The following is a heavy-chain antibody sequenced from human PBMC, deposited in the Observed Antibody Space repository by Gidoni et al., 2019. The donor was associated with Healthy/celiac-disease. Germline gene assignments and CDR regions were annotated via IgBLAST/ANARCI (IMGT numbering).Heavy chain of an antibody. J-gene: IGHJ5*02. Sequence: EVQLVESGGGLVQPGGSLRLSCAASGFTFSGYWMSWVRQAPGKGLEWVANIKQDGSEKYYVDSVKGRFTNSRDNAKNSLYLQMNSLRAEDTAVYYCARALYLKGWFDPWGQGTLVTVSS. D-gene: IGHD2-8*01. CDR1: GFTFSGYW. V-gene: IGHV3-7*01. CDR2: IKQDGSEK. CDR3: ARALYLKGWFDP.